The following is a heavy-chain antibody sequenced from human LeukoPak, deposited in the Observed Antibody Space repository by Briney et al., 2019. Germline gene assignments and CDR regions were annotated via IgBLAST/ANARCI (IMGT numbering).Heavy chain of an antibody. CDR1: GFTFRNYW. Sequence: GGSLRLSCAASGFTFRNYWMHWVRQAPGKGLVWVSRVKGNGSFTDYADSVKGRFTISRDNAKNTLYLQMYSLRAEDTAAYYCVRDGDDYNFDYWGQGSLVTVSS. CDR2: VKGNGSFT. J-gene: IGHJ4*02. D-gene: IGHD5-24*01. V-gene: IGHV3-74*01. CDR3: VRDGDDYNFDY.